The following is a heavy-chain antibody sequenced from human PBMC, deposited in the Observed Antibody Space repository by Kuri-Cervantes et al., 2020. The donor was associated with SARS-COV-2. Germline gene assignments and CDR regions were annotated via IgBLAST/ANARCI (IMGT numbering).Heavy chain of an antibody. V-gene: IGHV3-30*01. J-gene: IGHJ1*01. CDR1: GFTFSSYA. D-gene: IGHD1-26*01. CDR2: ISYDGSNK. Sequence: GGSLRLSCAASGFTFSSYAMHWVRQAPGKGLEWVAVISYDGSNKNYADSVKGRFTISRDNSKNTLYLQMNTLKTEDTAVFYCARDASYSGSYGSFQHWGQGTLVTVSS. CDR3: ARDASYSGSYGSFQH.